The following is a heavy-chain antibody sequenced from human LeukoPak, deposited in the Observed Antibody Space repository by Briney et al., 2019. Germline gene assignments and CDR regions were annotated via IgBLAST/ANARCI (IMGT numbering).Heavy chain of an antibody. V-gene: IGHV4-34*01. J-gene: IGHJ5*02. CDR1: GGSFSGYL. Sequence: PSETLSLTCVVSGGSFSGYLWSWIRQSPGTGLEWIGEINHSGSTDYNPSLKSRVTISVDTSKNQFSLKLSSVIAADTAVYYCARVVSQYGDYAWIVSWFDPWGQGTLVTVSS. CDR3: ARVVSQYGDYAWIVSWFDP. CDR2: INHSGST. D-gene: IGHD4-17*01.